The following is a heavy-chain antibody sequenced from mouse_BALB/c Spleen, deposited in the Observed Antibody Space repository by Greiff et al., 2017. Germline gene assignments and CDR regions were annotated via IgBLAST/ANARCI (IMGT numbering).Heavy chain of an antibody. CDR1: GYAFTNYL. V-gene: IGHV1-54*01. CDR2: INPGSGGT. Sequence: QVQLQQSGAELVRPGTSVKVSCKASGYAFTNYLIEWVKQRPGQGLEWIGVINPGSGGTNYNEKFKGKATLTADKSSSTAYMQLSSLTSDDSAVYFCARSGNYVYAMDYWGQGTSVTVSS. CDR3: ARSGNYVYAMDY. J-gene: IGHJ4*01. D-gene: IGHD2-1*01.